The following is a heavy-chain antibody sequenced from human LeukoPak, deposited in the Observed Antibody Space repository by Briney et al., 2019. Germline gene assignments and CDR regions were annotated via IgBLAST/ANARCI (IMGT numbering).Heavy chain of an antibody. V-gene: IGHV1-69*04. CDR2: IIPILGIA. CDR3: ASGDCSGGSCYSGHNWFDP. J-gene: IGHJ5*02. CDR1: GGTFSSYA. D-gene: IGHD2-15*01. Sequence: SVKVSCKASGGTFSSYAISWVRQAAGQGLEWMGRIIPILGIANYAQKFQGRVTITADKSTSTAYMELSSLRSEDTAVYYCASGDCSGGSCYSGHNWFDPWGQGTLVTVSS.